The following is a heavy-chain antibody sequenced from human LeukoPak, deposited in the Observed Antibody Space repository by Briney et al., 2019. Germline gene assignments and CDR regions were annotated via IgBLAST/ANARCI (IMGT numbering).Heavy chain of an antibody. Sequence: GGSLRLSCAASGFTVSTKYMSWVRQAPGKGLEWVSVIYSGGSTEYADSVKGRFTISRDNSKNTLYLQMNSLRAEDTAVYYCATRTHSGNYIGYFDYWGQGTLVTVSS. CDR2: IYSGGST. V-gene: IGHV3-66*01. D-gene: IGHD1-26*01. J-gene: IGHJ4*02. CDR1: GFTVSTKY. CDR3: ATRTHSGNYIGYFDY.